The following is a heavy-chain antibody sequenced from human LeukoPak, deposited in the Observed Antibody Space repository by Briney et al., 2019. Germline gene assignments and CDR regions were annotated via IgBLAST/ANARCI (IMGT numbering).Heavy chain of an antibody. V-gene: IGHV3-23*01. CDR2: ISGSGGTT. CDR3: AKAEDNSGWALYYYYYALDV. J-gene: IGHJ6*02. CDR1: GFTFSSYW. Sequence: GGSLRLSCAASGFTFSSYWMHWVRHAPGKGLEWVSGISGSGGTTNYADSAKGRFAISRDNFKNTLYLHMNSLRAEDTAVYYCAKAEDNSGWALYYYYYALDVWGQGTTVTVSS. D-gene: IGHD6-19*01.